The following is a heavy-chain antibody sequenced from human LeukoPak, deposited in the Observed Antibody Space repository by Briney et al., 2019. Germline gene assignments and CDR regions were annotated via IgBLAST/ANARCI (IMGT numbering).Heavy chain of an antibody. CDR3: AKDRYYYDSSEEAFDY. Sequence: GGSLRLSCAASGFTFSSYGMHWVRQAPGKGLEWVAFIRYDGSNKYYADSVKGRFTISRDNSKNTLYLQMNSLRAEDTAVYYCAKDRYYYDSSEEAFDYWGQGTLVTASS. J-gene: IGHJ4*02. CDR1: GFTFSSYG. CDR2: IRYDGSNK. V-gene: IGHV3-30*02. D-gene: IGHD3-22*01.